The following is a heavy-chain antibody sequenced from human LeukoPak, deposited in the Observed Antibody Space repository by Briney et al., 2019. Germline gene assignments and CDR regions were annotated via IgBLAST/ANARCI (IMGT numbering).Heavy chain of an antibody. D-gene: IGHD6-6*01. CDR3: AKVRVKYRSYLDAFDI. J-gene: IGHJ3*02. CDR1: GFTFSSYG. Sequence: GGSLRLSCAASGFTFSSYGMHWVRQAPGKGLEWVAVIWYDGSNKYYADSVKGRFTISRDNSKNTLYLQMNSLRAEDTAVYYCAKVRVKYRSYLDAFDIWGQGTMVTVSS. V-gene: IGHV3-33*06. CDR2: IWYDGSNK.